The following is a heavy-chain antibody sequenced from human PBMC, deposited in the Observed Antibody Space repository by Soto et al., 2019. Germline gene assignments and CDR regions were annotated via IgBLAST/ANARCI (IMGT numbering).Heavy chain of an antibody. Sequence: NPSETLSLTCAVYGGSFSGYYWSWIRQPPGKGLEWIGEINHSGSTNYNPSLKSRVTISVDTSKNQFSLKLSSVTAADTAVYYCARRRSIAARRWFDPWGQGTLVTVSS. V-gene: IGHV4-34*01. CDR1: GGSFSGYY. CDR2: INHSGST. CDR3: ARRRSIAARRWFDP. J-gene: IGHJ5*02. D-gene: IGHD6-6*01.